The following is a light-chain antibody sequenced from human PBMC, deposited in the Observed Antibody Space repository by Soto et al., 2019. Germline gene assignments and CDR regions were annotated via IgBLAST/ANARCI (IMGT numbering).Light chain of an antibody. CDR1: QTISYW. CDR2: DAS. V-gene: IGKV1-5*01. Sequence: DIPMTQSPSTLSASVGDRVTITCRASQTISYWLAWYQQKPGKAPNLLIYDASSLESGVPSRFSGSRSGTEFTLTISSLQTDDFATYYCQQYNSYPLTFGGGTKVEIK. J-gene: IGKJ4*01. CDR3: QQYNSYPLT.